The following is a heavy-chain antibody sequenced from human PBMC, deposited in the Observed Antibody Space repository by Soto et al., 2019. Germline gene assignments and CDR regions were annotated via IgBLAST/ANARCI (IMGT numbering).Heavy chain of an antibody. CDR1: GYTFTSYY. V-gene: IGHV1-46*01. CDR2: INPSGGST. D-gene: IGHD3-10*01. J-gene: IGHJ6*02. Sequence: ASVKVSCKASGYTFTSYYMHWVRQAPGQGLEWMGIINPSGGSTSYAQKFQGRVTMTRDTSTSTVYMEPSSLRSEDTAVYYCARVSGPKTTEYYYGMDGWGQGTTVSISS. CDR3: ARVSGPKTTEYYYGMDG.